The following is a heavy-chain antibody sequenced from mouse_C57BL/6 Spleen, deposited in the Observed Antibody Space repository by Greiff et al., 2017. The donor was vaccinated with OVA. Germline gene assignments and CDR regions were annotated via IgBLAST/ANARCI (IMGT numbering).Heavy chain of an antibody. CDR3: ASGGSSYEVWYFDV. D-gene: IGHD1-1*01. CDR2: IYPGSGNT. Sequence: QVQLKQSGAELVRPGASVKLSCKASGYTFTDYYINWVKQRPGQGLEWIARIYPGSGNTYYNEKFKGKATLTAEKSSSNAYMQLRSLTSEDSAVYFCASGGSSYEVWYFDVWGTGTTVTVSS. V-gene: IGHV1-76*01. J-gene: IGHJ1*03. CDR1: GYTFTDYY.